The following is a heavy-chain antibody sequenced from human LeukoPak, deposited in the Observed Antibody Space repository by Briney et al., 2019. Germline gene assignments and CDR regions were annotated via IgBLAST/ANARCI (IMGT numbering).Heavy chain of an antibody. CDR3: ARARYRRAFDI. V-gene: IGHV4-59*01. J-gene: IGHJ3*02. CDR1: GGSFSGYY. Sequence: SETLSLTCAVYGGSFSGYYWSWIRQPPGKGLEWIGYIYYSGSTNYNPSLKSRVTISVDTSKNQFSLKLSSVTAADTAVYYCARARYRRAFDIWGQGTMVTVSS. CDR2: IYYSGST. D-gene: IGHD1-26*01.